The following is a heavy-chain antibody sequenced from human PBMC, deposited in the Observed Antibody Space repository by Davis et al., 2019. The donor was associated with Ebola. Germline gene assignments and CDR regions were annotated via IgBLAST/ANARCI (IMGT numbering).Heavy chain of an antibody. CDR1: GGSISSYY. J-gene: IGHJ6*04. D-gene: IGHD3-9*01. CDR3: AYLSAYYYYGMDV. Sequence: SETLSLTCTVSGGSISSYYWSWIRQPPGKGLEWIGEIYHSGSTNYNPSLKSRVTISVDKSKNQFSLKLSSVTAADTAVYYCAYLSAYYYYGMDVWGKGTTVTVSS. CDR2: IYHSGST. V-gene: IGHV4-59*12.